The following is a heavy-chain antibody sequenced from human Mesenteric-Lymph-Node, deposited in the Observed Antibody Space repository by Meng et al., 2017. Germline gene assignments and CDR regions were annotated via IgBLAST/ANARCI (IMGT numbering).Heavy chain of an antibody. CDR2: IGAYNGNT. CDR3: ARDPQDNWNEPVGLFDY. CDR1: GYTFTSYG. D-gene: IGHD1-20*01. V-gene: IGHV1-18*01. J-gene: IGHJ4*02. Sequence: ASVKVSCKASGYTFTSYGISWLRQAPGQGLEWMGWIGAYNGNTNYAQKLQGRVTMTTDTSTSTAYMELRSLRSDDTAVYYCARDPQDNWNEPVGLFDYWGQGTLVTVSS.